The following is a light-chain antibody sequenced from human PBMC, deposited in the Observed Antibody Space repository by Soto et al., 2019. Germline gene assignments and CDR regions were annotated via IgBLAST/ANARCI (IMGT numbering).Light chain of an antibody. CDR3: QQSYSSPPT. V-gene: IGKV1-39*01. Sequence: IPRTQSPSCLSASVADRVIITCRASQRLSNHLNWYQQKPGKAPKRLIFAASSLQSGVPSRFSGSRSGPDFTLTISSLQPEDFATYYCQQSYSSPPTFGQGTKVDIK. J-gene: IGKJ1*01. CDR2: AAS. CDR1: QRLSNH.